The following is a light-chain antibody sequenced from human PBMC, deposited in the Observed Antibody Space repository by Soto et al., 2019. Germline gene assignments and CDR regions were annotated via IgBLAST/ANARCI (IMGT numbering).Light chain of an antibody. J-gene: IGKJ3*01. CDR3: LQGYNFPHT. CDR1: QDIRND. CDR2: AAS. Sequence: AIQMTQSPSSLSASVGDRVTITCRASQDIRNDLGWYQQKPGKAPNLLIYAASTLQIGVPSRFSGSGSGTDFTLTISSLQPEEFATYYCLQGYNFPHTFGPGTKVHIQ. V-gene: IGKV1-6*01.